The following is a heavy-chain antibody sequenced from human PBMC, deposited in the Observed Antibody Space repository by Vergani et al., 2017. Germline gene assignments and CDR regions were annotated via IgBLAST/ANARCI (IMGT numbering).Heavy chain of an antibody. D-gene: IGHD2-2*01. CDR1: GFTFDDYT. CDR3: ARRDCSSSRCREANWFDP. J-gene: IGHJ5*02. V-gene: IGHV3-43*01. CDR2: ISWDGGST. Sequence: EVQLVESGGVVVQPGGSLRLSCAASGFTFDDYTMHWVRQAPGKGLEWVSLISWDGGSTYYADSVKGRFTISRDNAKKSLYLQMNSLRAEDTAVYYCARRDCSSSRCREANWFDPWGQGTLVTVSS.